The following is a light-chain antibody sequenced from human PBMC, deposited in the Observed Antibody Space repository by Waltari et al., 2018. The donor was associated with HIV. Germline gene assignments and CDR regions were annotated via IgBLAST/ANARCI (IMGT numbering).Light chain of an antibody. CDR1: QPISTW. V-gene: IGKV1D-12*01. J-gene: IGKJ4*01. CDR3: EQANSFPLS. CDR2: AAA. Sequence: DIQMTQSPCSVSPSVGDRVTITCRASQPISTWLAWYQQKPGKAAKLLIYAAATLQSGVPSRFSGSGSGTHFTLTISSLQPEDCPRYYAEQANSFPLSFGGGTKVDIK.